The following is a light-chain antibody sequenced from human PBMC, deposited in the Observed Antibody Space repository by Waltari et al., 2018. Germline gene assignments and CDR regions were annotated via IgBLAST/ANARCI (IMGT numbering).Light chain of an antibody. J-gene: IGKJ3*01. V-gene: IGKV4-1*01. Sequence: DIVMTQSPDSLAVSLGERATINCKSSQSVLYNSKSNNYLGWYQQQPGQPPKLLIYWASTRESGGPDRFSGSGSGTDFTLTISSLQAEDVAVYYCQQYYSTPFTFGPGTKVDIK. CDR1: QSVLYNSKSNNY. CDR3: QQYYSTPFT. CDR2: WAS.